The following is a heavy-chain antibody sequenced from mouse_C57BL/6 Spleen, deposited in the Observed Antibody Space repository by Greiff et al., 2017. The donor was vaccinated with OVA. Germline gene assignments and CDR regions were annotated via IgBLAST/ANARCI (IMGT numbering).Heavy chain of an antibody. V-gene: IGHV1-61*01. CDR1: GYTFTSYW. D-gene: IGHD2-3*01. CDR2: IYPSDSET. CDR3: ARGGYYRYAMDY. Sequence: QVQLQQPGAELVRPGSSVKLSCKASGYTFTSYWMDWVKQRPGQGLEWIGNIYPSDSETHYNQKFKDKATLTVDKSSSTAYMQLSSLTSEDSAVYYCARGGYYRYAMDYWGQGTSVTVSS. J-gene: IGHJ4*01.